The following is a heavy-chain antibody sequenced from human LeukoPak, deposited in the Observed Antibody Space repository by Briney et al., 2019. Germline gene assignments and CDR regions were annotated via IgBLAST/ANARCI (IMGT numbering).Heavy chain of an antibody. CDR2: IHSGGTT. V-gene: IGHV3-66*01. CDR3: AGSAVTNLDS. D-gene: IGHD4-23*01. J-gene: IGHJ4*02. Sequence: GGSLTLSCTASGFSVTSNFMSWVRQAPGKGLEWVSVIHSGGTTYYADSVKGRFNISRDISRNALYLQMNSLRGDDTAVYFCAGSAVTNLDSWGQGNLVTVSS. CDR1: GFSVTSNF.